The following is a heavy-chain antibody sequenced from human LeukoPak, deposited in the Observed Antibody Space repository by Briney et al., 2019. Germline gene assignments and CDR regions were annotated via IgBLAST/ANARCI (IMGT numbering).Heavy chain of an antibody. J-gene: IGHJ4*02. CDR2: IIPIFGTA. V-gene: IGHV1-69*05. CDR3: ARATLKDLDDFWSGYPDY. CDR1: GGTFSSYA. D-gene: IGHD3-3*01. Sequence: ASVKVSCKASGGTFSSYAISWVRQAPGQGLEWMGGIIPIFGTANYAQKFQGRVTITTDESTSTAYMELSSLRSEDTAVYYCARATLKDLDDFWSGYPDYWGQGTLVTVSS.